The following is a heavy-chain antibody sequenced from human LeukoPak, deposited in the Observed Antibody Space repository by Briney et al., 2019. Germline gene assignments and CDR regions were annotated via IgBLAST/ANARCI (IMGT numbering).Heavy chain of an antibody. D-gene: IGHD6-19*01. CDR1: GGSISSGGYS. CDR3: ARMRFGGKQWLGLDY. J-gene: IGHJ4*02. V-gene: IGHV4-30-2*02. CDR2: ISHSGST. Sequence: PSQTLSLTCAVSGGSISSGGYSWSWFRQPPGKGLEWIGHISHSGSTYYNPSLKSRVTISVDTSKNQFSLKLSSVTAADTAVYYCARMRFGGKQWLGLDYWGQGTLVTVSS.